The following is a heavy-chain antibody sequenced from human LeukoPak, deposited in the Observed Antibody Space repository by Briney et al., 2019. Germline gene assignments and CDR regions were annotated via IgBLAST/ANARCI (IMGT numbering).Heavy chain of an antibody. CDR2: ISYDGSNK. CDR1: EFTFSSYA. J-gene: IGHJ3*02. CDR3: ARDLPNYDSSGYYSPDAFDI. D-gene: IGHD3-22*01. Sequence: GGSLRLSCAASEFTFSSYAMHWVRQAPGKGLEWVAVISYDGSNKYYADSVKGRFTISRDNSKNTLYLQMNSLRAEDTAVYYCARDLPNYDSSGYYSPDAFDIWGQGTMVTVSS. V-gene: IGHV3-30-3*01.